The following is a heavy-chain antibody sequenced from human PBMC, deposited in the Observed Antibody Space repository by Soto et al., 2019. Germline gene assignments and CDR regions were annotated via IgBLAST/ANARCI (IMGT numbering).Heavy chain of an antibody. CDR3: ARDGALDY. V-gene: IGHV4-30-4*01. CDR1: GGSISSGDYY. Sequence: QVHLQESGPGLVKPSQTLSLTCTVSGGSISSGDYYWSWIRQPPGKGLEWIGYILYSGTTNYNPTLQSRLTISVDTSKNQFSLKLTSVTAADTAVYYWARDGALDYWGRGTLVTVSS. J-gene: IGHJ4*02. D-gene: IGHD2-15*01. CDR2: ILYSGTT.